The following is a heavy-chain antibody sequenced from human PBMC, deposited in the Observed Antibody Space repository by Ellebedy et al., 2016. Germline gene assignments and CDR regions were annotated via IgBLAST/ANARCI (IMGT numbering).Heavy chain of an antibody. CDR3: VRVRGWYSYNGMDV. CDR1: GFTFDNYW. CDR2: IKQDGGEK. V-gene: IGHV3-7*03. Sequence: GESLKISCAASGFTFDNYWMGWVRQAPGRGLEWVANIKQDGGEKQYVASVKGRFTISRDNAKNSLYLQMDSLRVEDTAVYHCVRVRGWYSYNGMDVWGQGTSVTVSS. J-gene: IGHJ6*02. D-gene: IGHD1-1*01.